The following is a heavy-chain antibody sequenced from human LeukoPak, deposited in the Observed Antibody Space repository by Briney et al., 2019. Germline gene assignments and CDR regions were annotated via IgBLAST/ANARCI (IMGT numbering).Heavy chain of an antibody. Sequence: GASVKVSCKASGGTFSSYAISWVRQAPGQGLEWMGRIIPILGIANYAQKFQGRVTITADKSTSTAYMELGSLRSEDTAVYYCARGEVPNPRWLPRKGFDYWGQGTLVTVSS. CDR3: ARGEVPNPRWLPRKGFDY. CDR2: IIPILGIA. D-gene: IGHD5-24*01. J-gene: IGHJ4*02. CDR1: GGTFSSYA. V-gene: IGHV1-69*04.